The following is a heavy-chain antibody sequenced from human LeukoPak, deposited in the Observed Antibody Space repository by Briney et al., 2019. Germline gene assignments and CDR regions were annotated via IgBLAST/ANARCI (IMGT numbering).Heavy chain of an antibody. Sequence: ASVKVSCKASGGTFSSYAISWVRQAPRQGLEWMGRIIPIFGIANYAQKFQGRVTITADKSTSTAYMELSSLRSEDTAVYYCARGASIAAPTFDYWGQGTLVTVSS. CDR2: IIPIFGIA. J-gene: IGHJ4*02. V-gene: IGHV1-69*04. D-gene: IGHD6-6*01. CDR3: ARGASIAAPTFDY. CDR1: GGTFSSYA.